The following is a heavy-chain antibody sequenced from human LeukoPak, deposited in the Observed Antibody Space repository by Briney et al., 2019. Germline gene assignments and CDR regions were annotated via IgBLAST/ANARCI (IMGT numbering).Heavy chain of an antibody. Sequence: GGSLRLSCAASGFTFYDYAMHWVGQAPGRGREWVSGISWNSGSIGYADSGKGRFTTSRDNGKNSLYLQMNSLRAEDTALYYCAKDSGRTTGTSRVYYYCGMDVWGQGATVTVSS. CDR2: ISWNSGSI. J-gene: IGHJ6*02. D-gene: IGHD1-1*01. CDR3: AKDSGRTTGTSRVYYYCGMDV. CDR1: GFTFYDYA. V-gene: IGHV3-9*01.